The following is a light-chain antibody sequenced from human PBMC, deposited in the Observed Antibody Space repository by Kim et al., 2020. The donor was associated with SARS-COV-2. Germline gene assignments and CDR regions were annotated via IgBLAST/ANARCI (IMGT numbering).Light chain of an antibody. CDR2: RNT. CDR3: EVWDDSLSGVV. V-gene: IGLV1-47*01. Sequence: GQKITSYCSGSSSNIGSNYIYWYQQFPGTAPKLLIYRNTLRPSGVPDRFSGSKSGTSASLAISGLRSEDEATYYCEVWDDSLSGVVFGGGTQLTVL. J-gene: IGLJ2*01. CDR1: SSNIGSNY.